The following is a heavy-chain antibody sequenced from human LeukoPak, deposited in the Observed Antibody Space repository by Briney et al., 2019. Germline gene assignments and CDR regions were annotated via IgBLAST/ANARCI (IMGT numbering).Heavy chain of an antibody. D-gene: IGHD1-14*01. CDR3: AKGSPGSPFDY. CDR1: GFTFSSYG. Sequence: QSGRSLRLSCAASGFTFSSYGMHWVRQAPGKGLEWVAVIWYDGSNKYYADSVKGRFTISRDNSKNTLYLQMNSLRAEDTAVYYCAKGSPGSPFDYWGQETLVTVSS. CDR2: IWYDGSNK. V-gene: IGHV3-33*06. J-gene: IGHJ4*02.